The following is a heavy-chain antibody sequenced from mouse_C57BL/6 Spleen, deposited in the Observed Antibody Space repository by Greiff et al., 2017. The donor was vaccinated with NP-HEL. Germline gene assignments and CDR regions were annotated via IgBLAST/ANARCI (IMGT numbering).Heavy chain of an antibody. CDR2: IYPGDGDT. CDR1: GYAFSSSW. J-gene: IGHJ2*01. D-gene: IGHD1-1*01. Sequence: QVQLQHSGPELVKPGASVKISCKASGYAFSSSWMNWVKQRPGKGLEWIGRIYPGDGDTNYNGKFKGKATLTADKSSSTAYMQLSSLTSEDSAVYFCARERYYGSSYFDYWGQGTTLTVSS. V-gene: IGHV1-82*01. CDR3: ARERYYGSSYFDY.